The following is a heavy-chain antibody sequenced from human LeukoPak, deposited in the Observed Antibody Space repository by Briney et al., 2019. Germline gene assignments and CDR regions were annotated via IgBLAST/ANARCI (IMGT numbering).Heavy chain of an antibody. J-gene: IGHJ4*02. Sequence: PGGSLRLSCVVSGFTFSNYWMSWVRQAPGKGLEWVANIEQDGSEKFYVDSVKGRFTISRDNAKNSLYLQMNSLRVEDTAVYYCARSPDGFDYWGQGTLVTVSS. CDR2: IEQDGSEK. CDR1: GFTFSNYW. CDR3: ARSPDGFDY. D-gene: IGHD5-24*01. V-gene: IGHV3-7*03.